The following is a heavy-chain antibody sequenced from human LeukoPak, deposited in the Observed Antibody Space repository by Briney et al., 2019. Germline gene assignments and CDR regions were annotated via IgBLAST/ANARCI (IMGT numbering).Heavy chain of an antibody. D-gene: IGHD3-22*01. CDR3: AKRGVVIRVILVGFHKEAYYFDS. CDR2: ISGSAGGT. Sequence: GGSLRLSCAVSGITLSNYGMSWVRQAPGKGLEWVAGISGSAGGTYYADSVKGRFTVSRDNAKNTLYLQLNNLRAEGTAVYFCAKRGVVIRVILVGFHKEAYYFDSWGQGALVTVSS. CDR1: GITLSNYG. V-gene: IGHV3-23*01. J-gene: IGHJ4*02.